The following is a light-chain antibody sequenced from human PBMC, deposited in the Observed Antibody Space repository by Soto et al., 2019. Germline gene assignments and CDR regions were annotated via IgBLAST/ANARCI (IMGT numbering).Light chain of an antibody. CDR2: DAS. Sequence: DIQMTQSPSTLSASVGDRVTITCRASQSISNWLAWYQQKPGKAPKLLIFDASSLESGVPSRFSGSGSGTEFTLTISSLQSEDFAVYYCQQYNYWPPITFGQGTRLEIK. J-gene: IGKJ5*01. CDR3: QQYNYWPPIT. V-gene: IGKV1-5*01. CDR1: QSISNW.